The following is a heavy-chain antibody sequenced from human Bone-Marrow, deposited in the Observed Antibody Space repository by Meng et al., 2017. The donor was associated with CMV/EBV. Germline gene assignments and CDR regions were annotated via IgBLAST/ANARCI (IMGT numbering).Heavy chain of an antibody. J-gene: IGHJ5*02. CDR3: ARVWGYCSSTSCYLSRFDP. Sequence: SETLSLTCSVSGGAISSGGYYWSWIRQHPGKGLEWIGYIYNSGSTYYNPSLKSRVTISVDTSKNQFPLKLTSVTAADTAVYYCARVWGYCSSTSCYLSRFDPWGQGTLAT. CDR1: GGAISSGGYY. D-gene: IGHD2-2*01. V-gene: IGHV4-31*03. CDR2: IYNSGST.